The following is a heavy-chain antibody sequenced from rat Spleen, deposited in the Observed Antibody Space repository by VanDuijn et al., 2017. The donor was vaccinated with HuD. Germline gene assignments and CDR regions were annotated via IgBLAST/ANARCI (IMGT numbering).Heavy chain of an antibody. V-gene: IGHV5-25*01. CDR1: GFIFSNYY. Sequence: EVQLVESGGGLVQPGRSMSLSCAASGFIFSNYYMAWVRQAPTKGLEWVASISTGGDNTFYRDSVKGRFTISRDNAKNTHYLQMDSLRSEDTATYYCTRGYVMDAWGQGASVTVSS. CDR3: TRGYVMDA. CDR2: ISTGGDNT. J-gene: IGHJ4*01.